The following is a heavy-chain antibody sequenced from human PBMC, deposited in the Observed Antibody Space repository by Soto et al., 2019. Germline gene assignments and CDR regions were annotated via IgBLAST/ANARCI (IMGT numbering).Heavy chain of an antibody. D-gene: IGHD6-13*01. Sequence: QITLKESGPPLVKPTQTLTLTCTFSGFSLSTSGVGVGWIRQPPGKALEWLALIYWDDDKRYSPSLKSRLTITKDTSKNQVVLTMTNMDPVDTATYYCAHSGSSWFLNWFDPWGQGTLVTVSS. CDR3: AHSGSSWFLNWFDP. CDR2: IYWDDDK. J-gene: IGHJ5*02. CDR1: GFSLSTSGVG. V-gene: IGHV2-5*02.